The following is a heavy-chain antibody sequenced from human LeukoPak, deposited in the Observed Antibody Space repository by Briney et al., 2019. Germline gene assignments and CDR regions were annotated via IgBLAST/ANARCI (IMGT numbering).Heavy chain of an antibody. Sequence: SVKVSCKPSGGTFSSYAISWVRQAPGQGLEWMGGIIPIFGTANYAQKFQGRVTITADESTSTAYMELSSLRSEDTAVYYCASSTRGIVVAYYYYGMDVWGKGTTVTVSS. J-gene: IGHJ6*04. CDR1: GGTFSSYA. V-gene: IGHV1-69*01. CDR2: IIPIFGTA. CDR3: ASSTRGIVVAYYYYGMDV. D-gene: IGHD2-15*01.